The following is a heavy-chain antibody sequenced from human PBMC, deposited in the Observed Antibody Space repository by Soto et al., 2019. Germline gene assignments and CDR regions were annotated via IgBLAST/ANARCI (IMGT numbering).Heavy chain of an antibody. D-gene: IGHD3-10*01. CDR1: GVTFSGYA. CDR2: ISGSGGST. CDR3: AKKHYYYGSGSYSYYYYGMDV. V-gene: IGHV3-23*01. Sequence: GGSLRLSCPASGVTFSGYAMGWVRQAPGKGLGWVSAISGSGGSTYYADSVKGRFTISRDNSKNTLYLQMNSLRAEDTAVYYCAKKHYYYGSGSYSYYYYGMDVWGQGTTVTVSS. J-gene: IGHJ6*02.